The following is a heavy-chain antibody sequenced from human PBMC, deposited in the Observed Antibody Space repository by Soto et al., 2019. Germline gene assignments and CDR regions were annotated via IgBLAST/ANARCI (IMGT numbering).Heavy chain of an antibody. V-gene: IGHV4-4*07. CDR2: FSLSGTT. CDR1: GASIAGSSY. Sequence: QVQLQESGPGLMKPSETLSLTCSVSGASIAGSSYCSWIRQPAGKGLEWIGRFSLSGTTNYSPSLRSRVTMSADVSKNQFSLRLTSVTAADTALYYCARGMTPPGAPAWYYFDSWGQGTLVTVSS. J-gene: IGHJ4*02. D-gene: IGHD2-8*02. CDR3: ARGMTPPGAPAWYYFDS.